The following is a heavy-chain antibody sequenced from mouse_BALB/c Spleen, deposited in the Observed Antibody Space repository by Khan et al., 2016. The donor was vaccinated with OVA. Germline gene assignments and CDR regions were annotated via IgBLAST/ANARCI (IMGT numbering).Heavy chain of an antibody. CDR3: ARDRIDY. CDR2: INPTSGYT. V-gene: IGHV1-7*01. J-gene: IGHJ2*01. Sequence: QMQLEESGAELAKPGASVKMSCTASGYTFTSYWMHWIKQRPGQGLEWIGYINPTSGYTDYNQKFKDKATLTADKSSSTAYMQLSSLTSDDSAVYYCARDRIDYWCQGTALTVSS. CDR1: GYTFTSYW.